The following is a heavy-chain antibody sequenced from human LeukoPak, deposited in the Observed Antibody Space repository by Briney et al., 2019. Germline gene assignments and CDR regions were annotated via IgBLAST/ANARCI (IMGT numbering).Heavy chain of an antibody. CDR2: IYYSGTT. J-gene: IGHJ4*02. CDR3: ATVASGWYPDY. V-gene: IGHV4-39*07. D-gene: IGHD6-19*01. CDR1: GGSITSSSDY. Sequence: KPSETLSLTCSVSGGSITSSSDYWGWIRQPPGKGLEWIANIYYSGTTYYNPSLKSRVTISLDTSQNQFSLKLNSVTAADTAVYYCATVASGWYPDYWGQGALVTVAS.